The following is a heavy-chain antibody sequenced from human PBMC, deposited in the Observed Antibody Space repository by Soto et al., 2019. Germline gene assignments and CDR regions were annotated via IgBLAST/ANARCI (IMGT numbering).Heavy chain of an antibody. D-gene: IGHD6-13*01. CDR2: IYYSGST. CDR3: ARGIIAAAGSYYYYGMDV. J-gene: IGHJ6*02. CDR1: GGSISSGDYY. Sequence: SQTLSLTCTVSGGSISSGDYYWSWIRQPPGKGLEWIGYIYYSGSTYYNPSLKSRVTISVDTSKNQFSLKLSSVTAADTAVYYCARGIIAAAGSYYYYGMDVWGQGTTVTVSS. V-gene: IGHV4-30-4*01.